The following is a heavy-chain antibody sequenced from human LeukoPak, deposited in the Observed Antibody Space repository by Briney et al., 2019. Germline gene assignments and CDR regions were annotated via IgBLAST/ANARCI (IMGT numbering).Heavy chain of an antibody. V-gene: IGHV6-1*01. Sequence: SHTLSLTCAISGDSVSSNSVTWNWIRQSPSRGLEWLGRTYYRSTWYNDYAVSVRGRITVNPDTSKNQFSLHLNSVTPEDTAVYYCARRLTQYDCFDPWGQGILVTVSS. J-gene: IGHJ5*02. CDR2: TYYRSTWYN. D-gene: IGHD2-2*01. CDR3: ARRLTQYDCFDP. CDR1: GDSVSSNSVT.